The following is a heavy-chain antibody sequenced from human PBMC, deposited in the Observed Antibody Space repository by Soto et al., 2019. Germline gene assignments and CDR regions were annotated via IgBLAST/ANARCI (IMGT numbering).Heavy chain of an antibody. CDR1: GGSISSGGYY. J-gene: IGHJ5*02. Sequence: SETLSLTCTVSGGSISSGGYYWSWIRQHPGKGLEWIGYIYYSGSTYYNPSLKSRVTISVDTSKNQFSLKLSSVTAADTAVYDSPCRRVDVASIYYNWFDPCGRGTLVTVSS. CDR3: PCRRVDVASIYYNWFDP. D-gene: IGHD2-2*03. CDR2: IYYSGST. V-gene: IGHV4-31*03.